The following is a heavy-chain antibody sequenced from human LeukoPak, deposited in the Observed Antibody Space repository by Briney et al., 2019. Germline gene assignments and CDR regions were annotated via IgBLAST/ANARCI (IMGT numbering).Heavy chain of an antibody. CDR3: ARGTATTAGIDY. J-gene: IGHJ4*02. Sequence: GGSLRLSCAASGFTFSTYWMHWVRQAPGNGLVWVSHIDSDGSSATYGDSAKGRFTISRDNAKNTLYLQMSSLRAEDTAVYYCARGTATTAGIDYWGQGTLAAVSS. D-gene: IGHD6-13*01. CDR1: GFTFSTYW. CDR2: IDSDGSSA. V-gene: IGHV3-74*01.